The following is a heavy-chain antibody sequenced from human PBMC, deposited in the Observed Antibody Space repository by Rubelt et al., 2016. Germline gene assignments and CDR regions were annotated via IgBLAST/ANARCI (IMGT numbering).Heavy chain of an antibody. J-gene: IGHJ4*02. D-gene: IGHD6-13*01. Sequence: QVQLVQSGAEVKKPGASVKVSCKASGYTFTSYAMHWVRQAPGQRLEWMGWINAGNGNKNFSRKFQGSVPITRDTCASTAYMELSSLRSEDTAVYYCAKEMVAAAGFDYWGQGTLVTVSS. CDR1: GYTFTSYA. V-gene: IGHV1-3*01. CDR2: INAGNGNK. CDR3: AKEMVAAAGFDY.